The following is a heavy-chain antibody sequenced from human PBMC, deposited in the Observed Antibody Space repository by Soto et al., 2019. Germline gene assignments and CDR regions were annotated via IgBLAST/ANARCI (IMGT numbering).Heavy chain of an antibody. Sequence: QVQLVESGGGVVQPGRSLRLSCAASGFTFSSYDMHWVRQAPGKGLEWVAVTSYDGSNKYYGDSVKGRFTISIDNSKNTLFLQMNSLRAEDTAVYYCAKDPGDRTGPWPDVWGQGSTVTVSS. CDR2: TSYDGSNK. D-gene: IGHD7-27*01. J-gene: IGHJ6*02. CDR1: GFTFSSYD. V-gene: IGHV3-30*18. CDR3: AKDPGDRTGPWPDV.